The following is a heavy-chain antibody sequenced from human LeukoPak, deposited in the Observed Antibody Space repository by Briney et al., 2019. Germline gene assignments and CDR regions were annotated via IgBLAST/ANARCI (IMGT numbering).Heavy chain of an antibody. CDR2: ISSSSSYI. CDR1: GFTFSSYS. V-gene: IGHV3-21*01. Sequence: GGSLRLSCAASGFTFSSYSMNWVRQAPGKGLEWFSSISSSSSYIYYADSVKGRVTISRDNSKNSLYLEMNSPRAEDTAVYYCARDLGYCSGGSCSSTDYWGQGTLVTVSS. D-gene: IGHD2-15*01. J-gene: IGHJ4*02. CDR3: ARDLGYCSGGSCSSTDY.